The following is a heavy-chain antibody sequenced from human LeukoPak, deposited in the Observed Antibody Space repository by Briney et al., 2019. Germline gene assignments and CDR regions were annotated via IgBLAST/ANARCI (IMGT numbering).Heavy chain of an antibody. CDR1: GGTFSSYA. Sequence: SVKVSCKASGGTFSSYAISWVRQAPGQGLERMGGIIPIFGTANYAQKFQGRVTITADESTSTAYMELSSLRSEDTAVYYYARGRTYYYGSGSYSPLDYWGQGTLVTVSS. J-gene: IGHJ4*02. D-gene: IGHD3-10*01. CDR3: ARGRTYYYGSGSYSPLDY. V-gene: IGHV1-69*13. CDR2: IIPIFGTA.